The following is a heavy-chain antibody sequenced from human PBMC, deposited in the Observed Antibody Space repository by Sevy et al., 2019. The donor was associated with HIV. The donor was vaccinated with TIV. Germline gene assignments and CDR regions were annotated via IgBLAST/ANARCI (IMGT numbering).Heavy chain of an antibody. CDR2: INHSGST. V-gene: IGHV4-34*01. Sequence: SETLSLTCAVYGGSFSGYYWSWIRQPPGKGLEWIGGINHSGSTNYNPSLKSRVTISVDTSKNQFSLKLSSVIAADTAVYYCAHLEVVAATQYYYYGMDVWGQGTTVTVSS. D-gene: IGHD2-15*01. J-gene: IGHJ6*02. CDR3: AHLEVVAATQYYYYGMDV. CDR1: GGSFSGYY.